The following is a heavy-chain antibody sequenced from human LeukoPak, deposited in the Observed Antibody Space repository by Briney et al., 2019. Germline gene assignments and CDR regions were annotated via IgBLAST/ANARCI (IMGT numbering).Heavy chain of an antibody. Sequence: PGGSLRLSCAASGFTFSSYGMHWVRQAPGKGLKWVAVISYDGSNKYYADSVKGRFTISRDNSKNTLYLQMNSLRAEDTAVYYCAKERWISKRYYFDYWGQGTLVTVSS. D-gene: IGHD4-23*01. CDR2: ISYDGSNK. CDR1: GFTFSSYG. V-gene: IGHV3-30*18. CDR3: AKERWISKRYYFDY. J-gene: IGHJ4*02.